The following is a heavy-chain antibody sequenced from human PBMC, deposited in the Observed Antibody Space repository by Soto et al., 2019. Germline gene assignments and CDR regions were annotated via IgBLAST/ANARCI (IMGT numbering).Heavy chain of an antibody. CDR3: THMYYYDGSGYYPSAEY. V-gene: IGHV2-5*01. J-gene: IGHJ4*02. D-gene: IGHD3-22*01. CDR2: IYWNGDE. CDR1: GFSLNISGVS. Sequence: SGPTLVNPTQTLTLTCSFSGFSLNISGVSVGWIRQPPGKALEWLALIYWNGDEWYSPSLKNRLSITKDTSKNQVVLRMTNMGPVDTATYYCTHMYYYDGSGYYPSAEYWGRGTLVVASS.